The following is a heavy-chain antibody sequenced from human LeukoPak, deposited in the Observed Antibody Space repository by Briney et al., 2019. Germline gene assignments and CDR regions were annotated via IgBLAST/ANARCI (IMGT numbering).Heavy chain of an antibody. D-gene: IGHD6-13*01. J-gene: IGHJ6*03. Sequence: SQTLSLTCTVSGGSISSGSYYWSWIRQPAGKGLEWIGRIYTSGSTNYSPSLKSRVTISVDTSKNQFSLKLSSVTAADTAVYYCASSSSYSSSWGYYYYYYYMDVWGKGTTVTVSS. CDR1: GGSISSGSYY. CDR2: IYTSGST. CDR3: ASSSSYSSSWGYYYYYYYMDV. V-gene: IGHV4-61*02.